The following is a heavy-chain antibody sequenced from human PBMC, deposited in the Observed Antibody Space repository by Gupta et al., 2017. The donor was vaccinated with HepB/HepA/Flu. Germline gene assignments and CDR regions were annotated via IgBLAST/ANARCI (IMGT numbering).Heavy chain of an antibody. CDR2: INGDGSTT. CDR3: AREPINF. J-gene: IGHJ4*02. Sequence: VQPGGSLRLSCTASGFTFSTYWMHWVRQAPGKGLVWVSRINGDGSTTTYADSVMGRFTISRDNAKNTLYLQMNSLRVEDTAVYYCAREPINFWGQGTLATVSS. CDR1: GFTFSTYW. V-gene: IGHV3-74*01.